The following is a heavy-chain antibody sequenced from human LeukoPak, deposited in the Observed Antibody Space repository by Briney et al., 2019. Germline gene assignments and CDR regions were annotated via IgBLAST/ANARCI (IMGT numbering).Heavy chain of an antibody. CDR2: IKTDGSEK. Sequence: GGSLRLSCGGSGFTFSNYWMGWVRQARGKGLQWVANIKTDGSEKYYVDSGKGRFTISRDNAKNSLYLQMNSLRAEDTAVYYCATYSSLNRREFQYWGQGTLLTVSS. CDR1: GFTFSNYW. CDR3: ATYSSLNRREFQY. V-gene: IGHV3-7*01. J-gene: IGHJ1*01. D-gene: IGHD3-22*01.